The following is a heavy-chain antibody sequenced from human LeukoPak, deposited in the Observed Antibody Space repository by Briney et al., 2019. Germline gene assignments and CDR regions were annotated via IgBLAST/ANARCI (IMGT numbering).Heavy chain of an antibody. V-gene: IGHV6-1*01. CDR2: TYQRSKWYN. CDR1: GDSVSINSAA. D-gene: IGHD6-19*01. CDR3: ARSPSPYSSGWYFDY. Sequence: SQTLSLTCAISGDSVSINSAAWNWIRQFPSRGLEWLGRTYQRSKWYNDYAVSVKSRITINPDISKNQFSLQLNSVTPEDTAVYYCARSPSPYSSGWYFDYWGQGTLVTVSS. J-gene: IGHJ4*02.